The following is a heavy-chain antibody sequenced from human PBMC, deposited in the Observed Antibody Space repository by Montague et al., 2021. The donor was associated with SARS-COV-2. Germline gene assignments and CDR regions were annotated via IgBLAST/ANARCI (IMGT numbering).Heavy chain of an antibody. J-gene: IGHJ3*01. V-gene: IGHV4-59*02. Sequence: SETLSLTCSVSGVSVNNYYWAWIRQTPEKGLGWIGYIYYTGGTNYNPSLRNRITISIDTSANQFSLKLRSVTPADTAVYYCVRDFYDTSDYFQGTFDVWGHGTVVSVSS. CDR2: IYYTGGT. D-gene: IGHD3-22*01. CDR3: VRDFYDTSDYFQGTFDV. CDR1: GVSVNNYY.